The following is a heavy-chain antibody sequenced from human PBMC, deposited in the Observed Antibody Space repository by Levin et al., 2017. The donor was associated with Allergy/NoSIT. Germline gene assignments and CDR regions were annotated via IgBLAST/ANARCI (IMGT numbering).Heavy chain of an antibody. J-gene: IGHJ4*02. CDR1: GDTFSSYA. Sequence: SVKVSCKASGDTFSSYAISWVRQAPGQGLEWMGGIIPIFGTANYAQKFQGRVTITTDKSTSTAYMELSSLRSEDTAVYYCARTSYYYGSGNQPGLYFDYWGQGTLVTVSS. CDR2: IIPIFGTA. CDR3: ARTSYYYGSGNQPGLYFDY. D-gene: IGHD3-10*01. V-gene: IGHV1-69*05.